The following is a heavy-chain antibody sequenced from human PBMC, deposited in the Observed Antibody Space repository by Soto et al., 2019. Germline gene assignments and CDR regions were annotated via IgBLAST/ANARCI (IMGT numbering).Heavy chain of an antibody. V-gene: IGHV3-23*01. Sequence: DVQLLESGGDLVQPGGSLTLSCEGSGFTFNNYAMTWVRQAPGEGLEWVSAISGSGGSPYYEASVKGRFSISRDNSRHTLLLQKNSLRAEETATYYCAKGTFNTDSRTLDRWGQGTLVTVSS. CDR3: AKGTFNTDSRTLDR. D-gene: IGHD1-7*01. J-gene: IGHJ5*02. CDR1: GFTFNNYA. CDR2: ISGSGGSP.